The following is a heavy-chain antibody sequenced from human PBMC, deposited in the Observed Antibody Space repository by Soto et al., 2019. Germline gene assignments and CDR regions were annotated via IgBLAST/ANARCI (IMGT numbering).Heavy chain of an antibody. Sequence: PSQTLSLTCAISGDSVSSNSAAWNWIRQSPSRCLEWLGWTYYRSKWYNDYAVSVKSRITINPDTSKNQFSLQLNSVTPEDTAVYYCAREGDCSGGSCYSSFYYYYYYGMDVWGQGTTVTVSS. CDR1: GDSVSSNSAA. J-gene: IGHJ6*02. CDR2: TYYRSKWYN. V-gene: IGHV6-1*01. D-gene: IGHD2-15*01. CDR3: AREGDCSGGSCYSSFYYYYYYGMDV.